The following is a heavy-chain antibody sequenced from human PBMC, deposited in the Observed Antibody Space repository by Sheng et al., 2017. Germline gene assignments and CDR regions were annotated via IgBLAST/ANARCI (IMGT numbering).Heavy chain of an antibody. Sequence: QVQLVQSGAEVKKPGSSVKVSCKASGGTFSSYAISWVRQAPGQGLEWMGGIIPIFGTANYAQKFQGRVTITADESTSTAYMELSSLRSEDTAVYYCARRLEVTTFWYFDLWGRGTLVTVSS. D-gene: IGHD4-17*01. CDR3: ARRLEVTTFWYFDL. J-gene: IGHJ2*01. CDR1: GGTFSSYA. V-gene: IGHV1-69*01. CDR2: IIPIFGTA.